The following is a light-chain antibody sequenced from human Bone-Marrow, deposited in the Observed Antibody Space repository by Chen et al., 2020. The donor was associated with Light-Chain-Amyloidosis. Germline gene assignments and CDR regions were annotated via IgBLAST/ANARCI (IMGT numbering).Light chain of an antibody. J-gene: IGKJ1*01. CDR2: KAS. CDR3: QQYKSYSWT. Sequence: DIQMTQSPSTLSASVGDRVTITCRASQSISSWLAWYQQKPGKAPKLLIYKASSLESGVPSRFSGSGSGTEFTLTISSLQPDDFATYYCQQYKSYSWTFGPGTKVEIK. V-gene: IGKV1-5*03. CDR1: QSISSW.